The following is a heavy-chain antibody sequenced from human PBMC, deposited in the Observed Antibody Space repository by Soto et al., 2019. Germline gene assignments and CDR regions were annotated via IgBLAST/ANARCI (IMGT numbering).Heavy chain of an antibody. CDR2: VSHDGRNT. V-gene: IGHV3-30*18. D-gene: IGHD6-19*01. J-gene: IGHJ4*02. CDR1: GFTFSDYA. Sequence: VQLVESGGGVVQPGRSLRLSCAASGFTFSDYAMHWVRQAPGKGLEWVAVVSHDGRNTHYADSVKGRFTISRDSSKNTVSLEMTSLRAEATAVYYCTKGGRQWLVTSDFNYWGQGALVTVSS. CDR3: TKGGRQWLVTSDFNY.